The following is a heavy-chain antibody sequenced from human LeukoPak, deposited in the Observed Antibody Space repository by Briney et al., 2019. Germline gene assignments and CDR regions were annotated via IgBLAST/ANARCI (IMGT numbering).Heavy chain of an antibody. V-gene: IGHV3-23*01. CDR3: AKDHGALAPNGY. Sequence: GGSLRLSCAASGFTFSSYAMNRVRQAPGKGLEWVSGISGSGGSTYYADSVKGRFTISRDNSKNTLYLKMNTLRIEDTAVYYCAKDHGALAPNGYWGQGTLVAVSS. J-gene: IGHJ4*02. D-gene: IGHD2-8*01. CDR1: GFTFSSYA. CDR2: ISGSGGST.